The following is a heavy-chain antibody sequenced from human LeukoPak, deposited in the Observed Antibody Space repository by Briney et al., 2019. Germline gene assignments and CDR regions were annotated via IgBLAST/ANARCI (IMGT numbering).Heavy chain of an antibody. J-gene: IGHJ6*03. CDR2: INPNSGGT. CDR1: GYTFTGYY. CDR3: ARDLTGGFYYMDV. D-gene: IGHD7-27*01. V-gene: IGHV1-2*02. Sequence: GASVKVSCKASGYTFTGYYMHWVRQAPGQGLEWMGWINPNSGGTNYAQKFQGRVTMTRDTSISTACMELSRLRSDDTAVYYCARDLTGGFYYMDVWGKGTTVTVSS.